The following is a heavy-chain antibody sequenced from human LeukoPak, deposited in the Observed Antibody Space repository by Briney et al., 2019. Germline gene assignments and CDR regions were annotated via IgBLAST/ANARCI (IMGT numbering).Heavy chain of an antibody. CDR2: ISGSGGST. CDR3: AKGQARNYDFWSGYQFDY. D-gene: IGHD3-3*01. J-gene: IGHJ4*02. Sequence: GGSLRLSCAASGFTFSSYAMCWVRQAPGKGLEWVSAISGSGGSTYYADSVKVRFTISRDNSKNTLYLQMNSLRAEDTAVYYCAKGQARNYDFWSGYQFDYWGQGTLVTVSS. CDR1: GFTFSSYA. V-gene: IGHV3-23*01.